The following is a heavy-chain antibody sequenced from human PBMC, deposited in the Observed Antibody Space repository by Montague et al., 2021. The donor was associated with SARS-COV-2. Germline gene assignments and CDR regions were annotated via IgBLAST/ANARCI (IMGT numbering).Heavy chain of an antibody. CDR3: ARVDAASGTPYCDY. J-gene: IGHJ4*02. V-gene: IGHV4-31*03. Sequence: TLSLTCTVSGGSISSGSYSWSWIRRGPGKGLEWIGNIYYSGSAYYSPSLRSRATLSVDTSKNQFSLNLSSVTAADTAVYYCARVDAASGTPYCDYWGQGTLVTVSS. CDR1: GGSISSGSYS. D-gene: IGHD6-13*01. CDR2: IYYSGSA.